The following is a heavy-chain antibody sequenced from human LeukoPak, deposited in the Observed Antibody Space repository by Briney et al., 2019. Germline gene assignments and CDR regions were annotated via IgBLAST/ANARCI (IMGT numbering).Heavy chain of an antibody. Sequence: GGSLRLSCAASRFTFSSYVMSWVRQAPGKGLEWVSSITGSGTGTSYADSVRGRFTISRDNSKKTVYLQMNSLRVEDTAVYYCANGGGGFWGQGTLVTVSS. D-gene: IGHD3-16*01. J-gene: IGHJ4*02. CDR3: ANGGGGF. CDR1: RFTFSSYV. CDR2: ITGSGTGT. V-gene: IGHV3-23*01.